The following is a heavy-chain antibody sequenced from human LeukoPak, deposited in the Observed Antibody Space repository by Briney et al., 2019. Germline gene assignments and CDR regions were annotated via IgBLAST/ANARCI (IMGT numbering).Heavy chain of an antibody. CDR3: ARVGGSSGSKFGY. Sequence: ASVKVSCKASGGTFSSYAISWVRQAPGQGLEWMGWINPNSGGTNYAQKFQGRVTMTRDTSISTAYMELSRLRSDDTAVYYCARVGGSSGSKFGYWGQGTLVTVSS. V-gene: IGHV1-2*02. J-gene: IGHJ4*02. CDR2: INPNSGGT. D-gene: IGHD2-15*01. CDR1: GGTFSSYA.